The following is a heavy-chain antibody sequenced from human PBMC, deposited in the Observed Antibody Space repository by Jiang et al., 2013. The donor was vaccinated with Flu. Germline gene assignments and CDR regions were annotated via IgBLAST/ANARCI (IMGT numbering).Heavy chain of an antibody. Sequence: SGAEVKKPGASVKVSCKASGYTFTSYAMHWVRQAPGQRLEWMGWINAGNGNTKYSQKFQGRVTITRDTSASTAYMELSSLRSEDTAVYYRARAEHSSSPFLWDYYYGMDVWGQGTTVTVSS. D-gene: IGHD6-13*01. CDR1: GYTFTSYA. CDR3: ARAEHSSSPFLWDYYYGMDV. V-gene: IGHV1-3*01. J-gene: IGHJ6*02. CDR2: INAGNGNT.